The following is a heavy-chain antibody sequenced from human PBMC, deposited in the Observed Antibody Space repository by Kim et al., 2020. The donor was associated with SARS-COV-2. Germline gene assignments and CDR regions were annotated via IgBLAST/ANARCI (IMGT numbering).Heavy chain of an antibody. CDR1: GYTFTSYA. V-gene: IGHV7-4-1*02. CDR3: ARDGISGSMVGMDV. J-gene: IGHJ6*02. CDR2: INTNTGNP. D-gene: IGHD1-26*01. Sequence: ASVKVSCKASGYTFTSYAMNWVRQAPGQGLEWMGWINTNTGNPTYAQGFTGRFVFSLDTSVSTAYLQISSLKAEDTAVYYCARDGISGSMVGMDVWGQGTTVTVSS.